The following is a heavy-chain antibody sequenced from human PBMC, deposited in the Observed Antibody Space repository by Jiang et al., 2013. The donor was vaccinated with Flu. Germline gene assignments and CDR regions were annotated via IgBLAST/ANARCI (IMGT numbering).Heavy chain of an antibody. J-gene: IGHJ3*02. V-gene: IGHV3-48*01. Sequence: FSSYSMNWVRQAPGKGLEWVSYISSSSSTIYYADSVKGRFTISRDNAKNSLYLQMNSLRAEDTAVYYCASGALSLLVVWIDAFDIWGQGTMVTVSS. D-gene: IGHD2-8*02. CDR1: FSSYS. CDR2: ISSSSSTI. CDR3: ASGALSLLVVWIDAFDI.